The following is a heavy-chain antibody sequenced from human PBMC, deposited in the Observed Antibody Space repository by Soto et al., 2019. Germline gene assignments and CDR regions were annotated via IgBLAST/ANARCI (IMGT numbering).Heavy chain of an antibody. J-gene: IGHJ3*01. D-gene: IGHD3-16*01. CDR3: ARVQLGDFPLEAYDF. Sequence: EVQLVESGGGLVQPGGSLRLSCAASGFTFSDHYLDWVRQAAGKGLEWVGRIRNKANNYHTEYAASVKARLTISRDDSAASLYLQMNSLKIADTAVYYCARVQLGDFPLEAYDFWGHGTIVTASS. CDR1: GFTFSDHY. CDR2: IRNKANNYHT. V-gene: IGHV3-72*01.